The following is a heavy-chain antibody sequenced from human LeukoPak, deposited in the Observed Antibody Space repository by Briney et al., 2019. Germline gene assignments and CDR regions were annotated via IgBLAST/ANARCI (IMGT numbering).Heavy chain of an antibody. CDR1: GGSFSGYY. J-gene: IGHJ3*02. CDR3: ASAGAYYGSGIPLDI. V-gene: IGHV4-34*01. CDR2: INHSGST. D-gene: IGHD3-10*01. Sequence: SETLSLTCAVYGGSFSGYYWSWIRQPPGKGLEWIGEINHSGSTNYNPSLKSRVTISVDTSKNQFSLKLSSVTAADTAVYYCASAGAYYGSGIPLDIWGQGTMVTVSS.